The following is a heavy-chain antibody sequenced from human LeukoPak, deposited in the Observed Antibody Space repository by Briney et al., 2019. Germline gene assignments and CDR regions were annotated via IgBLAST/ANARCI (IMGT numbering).Heavy chain of an antibody. CDR3: ARDPTGGYYYYYMDV. Sequence: PGGSLTLSCAASGFTFSSYSMNWVRQAPGKGLEWVSYISSSSSTIYYADSVKGRFTISRDNAKNSLYLQMNSLRAEDTAVYYCARDPTGGYYYYYMDVWGKGTTVTVSS. V-gene: IGHV3-48*01. CDR1: GFTFSSYS. CDR2: ISSSSSTI. J-gene: IGHJ6*03. D-gene: IGHD4-17*01.